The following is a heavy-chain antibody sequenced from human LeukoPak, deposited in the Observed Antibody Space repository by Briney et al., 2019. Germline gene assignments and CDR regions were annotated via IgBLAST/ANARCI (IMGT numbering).Heavy chain of an antibody. D-gene: IGHD2-2*01. CDR1: GYTFTGYY. J-gene: IGHJ6*03. V-gene: IGHV1-2*02. CDR2: INPNSGGT. CDR3: ARDLAKSYCSSTSCPNYMDV. Sequence: ASVKVSCKASGYTFTGYYMHWVRQAPGQGLEWMGWINPNSGGTNYAQKFQGRVTMTRDTSISTAYMELSRLRSDDTAVYYCARDLAKSYCSSTSCPNYMDVWGKGTTVTVSS.